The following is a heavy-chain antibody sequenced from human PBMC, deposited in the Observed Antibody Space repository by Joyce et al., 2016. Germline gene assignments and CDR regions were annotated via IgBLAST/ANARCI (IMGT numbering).Heavy chain of an antibody. D-gene: IGHD2-8*02. CDR2: SETDYGEA. V-gene: IGHV1-24*01. CDR3: ATGTELVGFQY. J-gene: IGHJ1*01. Sequence: QVQLLQSGAEVKKPGASVTVSCKVSGYTLSDLSMHWVRQAPGKGLDWMGTSETDYGEAIYAQKFEGRITMTEDTSTDTAYMEMSGLKSDDTAVYFCATGTELVGFQYWGQGTLVTVSS. CDR1: GYTLSDLS.